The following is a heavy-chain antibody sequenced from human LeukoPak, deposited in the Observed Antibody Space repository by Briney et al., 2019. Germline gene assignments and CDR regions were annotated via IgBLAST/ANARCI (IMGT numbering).Heavy chain of an antibody. Sequence: ASVKVSCKASGYTFTSYDINWVRQAPGQGLEWMGWMNPNSGNTGYAQKFQGRVTITRNTSISTAYMELSSLRSEDTAVYYCARGGVGLPAARTSNWFDPWGQGTLVTVSS. J-gene: IGHJ5*02. V-gene: IGHV1-8*03. D-gene: IGHD2-2*01. CDR1: GYTFTSYD. CDR2: MNPNSGNT. CDR3: ARGGVGLPAARTSNWFDP.